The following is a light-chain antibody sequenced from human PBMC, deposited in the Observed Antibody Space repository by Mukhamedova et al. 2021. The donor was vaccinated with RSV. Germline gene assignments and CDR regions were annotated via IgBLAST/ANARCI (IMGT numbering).Light chain of an antibody. CDR3: SSYTSSSTSVV. J-gene: IGLJ2*01. Sequence: SDVGGYNYVSWYQQHPGKAPKLMIYEVSNRPSGVSNRFSGSKSGNTASLTISGLQAEDEADYYCSSYTSSSTSVVFGGGTKLTVL. CDR2: EVS. CDR1: SDVGGYNY. V-gene: IGLV2-14*01.